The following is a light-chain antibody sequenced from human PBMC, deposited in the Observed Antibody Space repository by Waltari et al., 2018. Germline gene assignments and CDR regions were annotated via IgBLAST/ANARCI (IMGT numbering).Light chain of an antibody. CDR2: DVS. J-gene: IGLJ3*02. CDR3: CSFTSTSTWV. V-gene: IGLV2-14*01. CDR1: TSDLGGYNY. Sequence: QSALPHPPSVPGSPGQSTTISSTGTTSDLGGYNYVSWYQQHPGKAPKLILYDVSSRPSGVSNRFSGSKSGNTASLTISGLQAEDEADYYCCSFTSTSTWVFGGGTKLTVL.